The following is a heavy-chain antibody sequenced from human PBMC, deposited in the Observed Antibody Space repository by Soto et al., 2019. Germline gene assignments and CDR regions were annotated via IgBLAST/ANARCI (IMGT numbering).Heavy chain of an antibody. V-gene: IGHV1-18*01. CDR3: ASSSIAAPIPIYVAFDI. Sequence: ASVKVSCKASGYTFTSYGISWVRQAPGQGLEWMGWISAYNGNTNYAQKLQGRVTMTTDTSTSTAYMELRSLRSDDTAVYYCASSSIAAPIPIYVAFDIRGQGTMVTVSS. D-gene: IGHD6-6*01. J-gene: IGHJ3*02. CDR1: GYTFTSYG. CDR2: ISAYNGNT.